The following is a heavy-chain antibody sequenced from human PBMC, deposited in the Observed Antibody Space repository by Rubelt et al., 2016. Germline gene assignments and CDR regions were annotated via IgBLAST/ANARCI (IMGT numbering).Heavy chain of an antibody. D-gene: IGHD4-17*01. Sequence: IYYADSVKGRFTISRDNSKNTLYLQMNSLRAEDTAVYYCAKDRRTTVPYYFDYWGQGTLVTVSS. CDR2: I. CDR3: AKDRRTTVPYYFDY. J-gene: IGHJ4*02. V-gene: IGHV3-23*01.